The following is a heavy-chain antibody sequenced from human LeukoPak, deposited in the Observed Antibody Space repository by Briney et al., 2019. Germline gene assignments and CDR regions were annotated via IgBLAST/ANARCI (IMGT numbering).Heavy chain of an antibody. CDR2: IRSDGTNK. D-gene: IGHD6-13*01. CDR1: GFTFSSYA. CDR3: AKESWVAAAGSLVFDY. V-gene: IGHV3-30*02. J-gene: IGHJ4*02. Sequence: PGGSLRLSCAASGFTFSSYAMHWVRQAPGKGLEWVAVIRSDGTNKYYADSVKGRFTISRDNSKNTLYLQMSSLRVEDTAVYYCAKESWVAAAGSLVFDYWGQGTLVTVSS.